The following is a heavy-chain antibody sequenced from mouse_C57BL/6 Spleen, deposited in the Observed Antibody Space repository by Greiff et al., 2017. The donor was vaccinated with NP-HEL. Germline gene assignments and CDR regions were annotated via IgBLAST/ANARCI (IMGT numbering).Heavy chain of an antibody. CDR2: INPNNGGT. Sequence: VHVKQSGPELVKPGASVKIPCKASGYTFTDYNLDWVKQSHGKSLEWIGDINPNNGGTIYNQKFKGKATLTVDKSSSTAYMKLRSLTSEDTAVYYCARKGNDYDDGWYFDVWGTGTTVTVSS. CDR3: ARKGNDYDDGWYFDV. J-gene: IGHJ1*03. V-gene: IGHV1-18*01. D-gene: IGHD2-4*01. CDR1: GYTFTDYN.